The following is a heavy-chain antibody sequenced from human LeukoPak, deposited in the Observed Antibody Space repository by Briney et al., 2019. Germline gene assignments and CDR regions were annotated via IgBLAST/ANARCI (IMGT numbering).Heavy chain of an antibody. CDR2: IYSGST. D-gene: IGHD6-13*01. J-gene: IGHJ5*02. CDR1: GYSISSGYY. V-gene: IGHV4-38-2*02. Sequence: SETLSLTCTVSGYSISSGYYWGWIRQPPGKGLEWIGSIYSGSTYYNPSLKSRVTISVDTSKNQFSLKLNSVTAADTAVYYCARIYSSSWFLNWFDPWGQGTLVTVSS. CDR3: ARIYSSSWFLNWFDP.